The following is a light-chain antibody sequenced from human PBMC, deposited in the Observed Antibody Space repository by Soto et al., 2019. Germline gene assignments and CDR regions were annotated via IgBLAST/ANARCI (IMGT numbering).Light chain of an antibody. V-gene: IGLV2-14*01. CDR1: SSDIGGYNY. J-gene: IGLJ1*01. CDR3: NSYTNSNTYV. Sequence: QSALTQPASVSGSPGQSITISCTGTSSDIGGYNYVSWYQQHPGKVPKLMIHDVSNRPSGVSNRFSGSKSGNTASLTISGLKAEDEADYYCNSYTNSNTYVFGTGTKVTVL. CDR2: DVS.